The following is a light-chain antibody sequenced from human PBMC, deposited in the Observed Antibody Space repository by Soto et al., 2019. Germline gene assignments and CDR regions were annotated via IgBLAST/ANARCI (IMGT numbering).Light chain of an antibody. J-gene: IGKJ1*01. CDR2: GAS. Sequence: EIVLTQSPGTLSLSPWERATLSCRVSQSVTSNYIAWYQQKPGQAPRLLIYGASSRATGIPDRFSGSGSGTDFTLTISRLEPADFAVYYCQQYGSSPWTFGQGTKVDIK. CDR1: QSVTSNY. CDR3: QQYGSSPWT. V-gene: IGKV3-20*01.